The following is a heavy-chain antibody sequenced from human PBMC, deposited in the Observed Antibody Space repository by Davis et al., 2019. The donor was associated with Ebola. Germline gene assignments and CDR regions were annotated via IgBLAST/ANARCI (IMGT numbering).Heavy chain of an antibody. CDR2: IKSKTDGETT. CDR1: GFTFSNTW. J-gene: IGHJ6*02. D-gene: IGHD3-9*01. Sequence: GESLKISCAASGFTFSNTWMSWVRQAPGKGLEWVGRIKSKTDGETTDYAAPVKGRFTISRDDSKNTLYLQMNSLKTEDTAVYYCTTVRLVIGPMDVWGQGTTVTVSS. CDR3: TTVRLVIGPMDV. V-gene: IGHV3-15*01.